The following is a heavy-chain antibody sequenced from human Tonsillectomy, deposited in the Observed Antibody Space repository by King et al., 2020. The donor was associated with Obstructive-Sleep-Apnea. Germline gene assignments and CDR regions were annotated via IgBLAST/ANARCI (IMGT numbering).Heavy chain of an antibody. Sequence: VQLQESGPGLVKPSETLSLTCTVSGGSISSHYWSWIRQPPGKGLEWIGYMYYSGSTKYNPSLKRRITISVDTSKHQLSLKLSPVTAADTAAYYCARVSGSGRSYYYYGMDVWGQGTTVTVSS. J-gene: IGHJ6*02. CDR2: MYYSGST. CDR3: ARVSGSGRSYYYYGMDV. CDR1: GGSISSHY. D-gene: IGHD3-10*01. V-gene: IGHV4-59*11.